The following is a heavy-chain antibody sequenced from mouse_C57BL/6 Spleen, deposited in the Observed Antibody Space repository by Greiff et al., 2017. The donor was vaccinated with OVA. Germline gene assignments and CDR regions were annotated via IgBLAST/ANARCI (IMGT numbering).Heavy chain of an antibody. Sequence: LQQPGAELVMPGASVKLSCKASGYTFTSYWMHWVKQRPGQGLEWIGEIDPSDSYTNYTQKFKGKSTLTVDKSSSTAYMQLSSLTSEDSAVYYCARRTDSSGYVDAMDYWGQGTSVTVSS. CDR2: IDPSDSYT. D-gene: IGHD3-2*02. CDR1: GYTFTSYW. V-gene: IGHV1-69*01. CDR3: ARRTDSSGYVDAMDY. J-gene: IGHJ4*01.